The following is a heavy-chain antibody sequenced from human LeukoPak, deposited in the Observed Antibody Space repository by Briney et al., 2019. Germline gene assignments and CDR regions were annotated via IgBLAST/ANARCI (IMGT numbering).Heavy chain of an antibody. CDR1: GFTFGDYT. D-gene: IGHD2-2*01. CDR3: SRDRDIVLAPAAYN. Sequence: GRSLRLSCTASGFTFGDYTMSWFRQAPGKGLEWVGYIRSKPYGWTTEYAASVKGRFTISRDDSKSIAYLQMNSPKTEDTAVYYCSRDRDIVLAPAAYNWGQGTLVTVSS. V-gene: IGHV3-49*03. CDR2: IRSKPYGWTT. J-gene: IGHJ4*02.